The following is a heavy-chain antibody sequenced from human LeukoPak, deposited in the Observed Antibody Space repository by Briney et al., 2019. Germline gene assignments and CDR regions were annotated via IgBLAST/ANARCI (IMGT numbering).Heavy chain of an antibody. Sequence: GGSLRLSCAASGFTVSSNYMSWVRQAPGKGLEWLSVIYRGGVTYYADSVKGRFTISRDNSKNTWHLQLNSLRAEDTAVYYCAGASSEGVVIDATSFDLWGQGTMVIVSS. D-gene: IGHD2-15*01. CDR3: AGASSEGVVIDATSFDL. V-gene: IGHV3-66*01. J-gene: IGHJ4*02. CDR2: IYRGGVT. CDR1: GFTVSSNY.